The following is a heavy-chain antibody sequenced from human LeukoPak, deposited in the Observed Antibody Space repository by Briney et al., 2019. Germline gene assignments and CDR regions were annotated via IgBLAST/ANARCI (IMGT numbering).Heavy chain of an antibody. D-gene: IGHD1-26*01. J-gene: IGHJ4*02. V-gene: IGHV3-21*01. CDR1: GFTFSSYS. Sequence: PGGSLRLSCAASGFTFSSYSMNWVRQAPGKGLEWVSSISSSSSYINYADSVKGRFTISRDNAKNSLYLQMNSLRAEDTAVYYCARERGSHSLDYWGQGTLVTVSS. CDR3: ARERGSHSLDY. CDR2: ISSSSSYI.